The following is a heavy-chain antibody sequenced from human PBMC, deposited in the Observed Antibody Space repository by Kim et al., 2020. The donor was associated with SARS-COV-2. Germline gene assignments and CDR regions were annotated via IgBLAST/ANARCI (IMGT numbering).Heavy chain of an antibody. V-gene: IGHV4-31*02. Sequence: TWYNPSLNSRITISVDTSKNQFSLKMSSVTAADTAVYCCARDPLNIGYFDLWGRGTLVTVSS. CDR2: T. CDR3: ARDPLNIGYFDL. J-gene: IGHJ2*01.